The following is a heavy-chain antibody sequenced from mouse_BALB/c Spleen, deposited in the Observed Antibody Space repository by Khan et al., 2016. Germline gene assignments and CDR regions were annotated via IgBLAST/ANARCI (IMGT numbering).Heavy chain of an antibody. Sequence: EVKLLESGGGLVQPGGSLKLSCAASGFDFSRYWMSWVRQAPGKGLEWIGEINPDSSTINYTPSLKDKFIISRDNAKNTLYLQMSKVRSEDTARYYCARPIYYSGSSFFDVWGAGTTVTVSS. D-gene: IGHD1-1*01. CDR1: GFDFSRYW. CDR2: INPDSSTI. CDR3: ARPIYYSGSSFFDV. V-gene: IGHV4-1*02. J-gene: IGHJ1*01.